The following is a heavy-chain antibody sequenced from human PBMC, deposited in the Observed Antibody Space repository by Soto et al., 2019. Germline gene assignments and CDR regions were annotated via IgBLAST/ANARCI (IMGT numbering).Heavy chain of an antibody. D-gene: IGHD1-26*01. J-gene: IGHJ4*02. CDR1: GYTFTSYG. CDR2: ISAYSGNT. CDR3: ARDPRLGGASEL. Sequence: QVQLVQSGAEVKKPGASVKVSCKASGYTFTSYGISWVRQAPGQGLEWMGWISAYSGNTNYAQKLQGRGTMTTDTSTRTAYMELRSLRSNDTAVYYCARDPRLGGASELWGQGTLVTVSS. V-gene: IGHV1-18*01.